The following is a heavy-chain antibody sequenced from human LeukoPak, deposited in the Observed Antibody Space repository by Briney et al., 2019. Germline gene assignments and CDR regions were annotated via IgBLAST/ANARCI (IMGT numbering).Heavy chain of an antibody. CDR2: IKQDGSEK. J-gene: IGHJ4*02. Sequence: GGSLRLSCAASGFTFSSYSMNWVRQAPGKGLEWVANIKQDGSEKYYVDSVKGRFTISRDNAKNSLYLQMNSLRAEDTAVYYCARDKVVGATLFVYWGQGTLVIVSS. D-gene: IGHD1-26*01. V-gene: IGHV3-7*01. CDR3: ARDKVVGATLFVY. CDR1: GFTFSSYS.